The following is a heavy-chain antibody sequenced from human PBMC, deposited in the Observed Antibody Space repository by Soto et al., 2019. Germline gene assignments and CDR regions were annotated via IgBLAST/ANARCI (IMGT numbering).Heavy chain of an antibody. Sequence: EVQLVESGGGLVQPGGSLRLSCAASGFNFNTYWMYWVRQAPGKGLEWVANIDTDGSRKNYVDSVKGRFIISRDNAKNSQFLQMNSLRADDTAVYYCGRVPLDGNYANGVDVWGQGDTGTVSS. CDR1: GFNFNTYW. D-gene: IGHD4-17*01. CDR3: GRVPLDGNYANGVDV. CDR2: IDTDGSRK. J-gene: IGHJ6*02. V-gene: IGHV3-7*03.